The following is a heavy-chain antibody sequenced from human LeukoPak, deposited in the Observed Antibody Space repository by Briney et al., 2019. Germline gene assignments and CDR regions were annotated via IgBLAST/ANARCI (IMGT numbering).Heavy chain of an antibody. D-gene: IGHD3-22*01. J-gene: IGHJ4*02. V-gene: IGHV3-23*01. Sequence: GGSLRLSCAASGFTLSSYAMSWVRQAPGKGLEWVSAISGSGGSTYYADSVKGRFTISRDNSKNTLYLQMNSLRAEDTAVYYCAKGYYYDSSGYFDYWGQGTLATVSS. CDR3: AKGYYYDSSGYFDY. CDR1: GFTLSSYA. CDR2: ISGSGGST.